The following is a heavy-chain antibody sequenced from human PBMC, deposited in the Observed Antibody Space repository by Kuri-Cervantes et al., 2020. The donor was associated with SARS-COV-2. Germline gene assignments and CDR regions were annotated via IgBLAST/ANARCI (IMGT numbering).Heavy chain of an antibody. CDR1: GFSFSSYA. CDR3: AVIQNSGSYSTRSSYFDY. V-gene: IGHV3-11*03. J-gene: IGHJ4*02. CDR2: ISSSSSYT. D-gene: IGHD1-26*01. Sequence: GESLKISCAASGFSFSSYAMSWVRQAPGKGLEWVSYISSSSSYTNYADSVKGRFTISRDNAKNSLYLQMNSLRAEDTAVYYCAVIQNSGSYSTRSSYFDYWGQGTLVTVSS.